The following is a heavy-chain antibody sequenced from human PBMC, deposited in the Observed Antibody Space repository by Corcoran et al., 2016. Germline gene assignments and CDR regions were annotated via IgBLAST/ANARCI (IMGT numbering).Heavy chain of an antibody. V-gene: IGHV1-18*01. CDR3: ARFDVGVPAAKSSGMDV. J-gene: IGHJ6*02. D-gene: IGHD2-2*01. CDR2: ISAYNGNT. Sequence: QVQLVQSGAEVKKPGASVKVSCKASGYTFTSYGISWVRQAPGQGLEWMGWISAYNGNTNYAQKLQGRVTMTTDTSTSTAYMELRSLRSDDTAVYYCARFDVGVPAAKSSGMDVWGQGTTVTVSS. CDR1: GYTFTSYG.